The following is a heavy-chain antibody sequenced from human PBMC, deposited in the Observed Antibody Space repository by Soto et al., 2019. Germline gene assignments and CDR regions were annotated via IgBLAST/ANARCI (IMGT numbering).Heavy chain of an antibody. V-gene: IGHV4-38-2*02. J-gene: IGHJ4*01. CDR3: ARAHVMVVGGNNFDY. Sequence: PSATLSLPCTVSGYSSSSGSCWCSFRQPPGKGPECIASINHGGTTFCNPSLTSRVTVSVDKSDNQFSLKFRSVTATDTAVYYCARAHVMVVGGNNFDYWGHGTLVTVSS. D-gene: IGHD6-19*01. CDR2: INHGGTT. CDR1: GYSSSSGSC.